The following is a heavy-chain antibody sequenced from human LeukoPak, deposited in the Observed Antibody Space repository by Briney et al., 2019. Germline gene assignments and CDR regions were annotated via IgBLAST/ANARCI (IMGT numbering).Heavy chain of an antibody. J-gene: IGHJ5*02. CDR1: GDSIGSYY. D-gene: IGHD6-19*01. Sequence: SETLSLTCTVSGDSIGSYYWSWIRQPPGKGLEWIGYTYYSGSTNYNPSLKSRVTISIDTSMNQFSLNLSSVTAADTAVYYCARAGTYSSGWEFDPWGQGTLVTVSS. CDR3: ARAGTYSSGWEFDP. V-gene: IGHV4-59*01. CDR2: TYYSGST.